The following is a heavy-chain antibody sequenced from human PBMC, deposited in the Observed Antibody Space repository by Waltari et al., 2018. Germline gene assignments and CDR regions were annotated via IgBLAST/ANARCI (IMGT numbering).Heavy chain of an antibody. V-gene: IGHV1-2*02. CDR2: INPNSGGT. D-gene: IGHD6-19*01. Sequence: QVQLVQSGAEVKKPGASVKVSCKASGYTFTGYYMHWVRQAPGQGLEWMVWINPNSGGTNYEQKFQGRVTMTRDTSISTAYMELSRLRSDDTAVYYCARDLAVAGTSGYWGQGTLVTVSS. CDR3: ARDLAVAGTSGY. CDR1: GYTFTGYY. J-gene: IGHJ4*02.